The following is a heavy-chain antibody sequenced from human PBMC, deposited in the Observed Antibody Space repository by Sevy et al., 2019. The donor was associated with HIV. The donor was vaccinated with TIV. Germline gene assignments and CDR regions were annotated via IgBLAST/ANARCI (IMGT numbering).Heavy chain of an antibody. CDR3: ARLRDSSGWYYFDY. D-gene: IGHD6-19*01. CDR1: GYTFTSYA. Sequence: ASVKVSCKASGYTFTSYAMHWVRQAPGQRLEWMGWINAGNGNTKYSQKFQGRVTITRDTSASTAYMELSRLRSEDTAVYYCARLRDSSGWYYFDYWGQGTLVTVSS. V-gene: IGHV1-3*01. J-gene: IGHJ4*02. CDR2: INAGNGNT.